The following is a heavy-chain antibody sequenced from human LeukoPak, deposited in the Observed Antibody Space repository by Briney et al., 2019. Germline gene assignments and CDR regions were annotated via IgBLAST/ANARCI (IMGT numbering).Heavy chain of an antibody. V-gene: IGHV6-1*01. CDR3: ARVREGYCSSTSCYGYYYYMDV. J-gene: IGHJ6*03. D-gene: IGHD2-2*01. CDR2: TYYRSKWYN. CDR1: GDSVSSNSAA. Sequence: SQTLSLTCAISGDSVSSNSAAWNWIRQSPSRGLEWLGRTYYRSKWYNDYAVSVKSRITINPDTSKNQFSLQLNSVTPEDTAVYYCARVREGYCSSTSCYGYYYYMDVWGKGTTVTISS.